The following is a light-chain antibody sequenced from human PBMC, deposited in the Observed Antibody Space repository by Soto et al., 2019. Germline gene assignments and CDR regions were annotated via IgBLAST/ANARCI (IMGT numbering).Light chain of an antibody. Sequence: DIHITDSPSTLSASLGDRVTITCRASQSISSWLAWFQQKPGKAPKLLIYKASTLERGVPSRFSGSGSGTEFTLTISSLQPDDFATYYCQQYNIMGTFGQGTKVDI. CDR1: QSISSW. V-gene: IGKV1-5*03. CDR2: KAS. J-gene: IGKJ1*01. CDR3: QQYNIMGT.